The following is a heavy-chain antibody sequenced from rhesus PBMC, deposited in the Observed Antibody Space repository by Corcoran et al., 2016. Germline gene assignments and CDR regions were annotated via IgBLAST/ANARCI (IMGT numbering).Heavy chain of an antibody. CDR2: INTDTWNP. CDR1: GYTFTSYG. Sequence: QVQLVQSGAEVKQPGASVKVSCKASGYTFTSYGMDWVRQAHGQRLEWMGCINTDTWNPTYAQGVKERFTFSMDTSISTAYLQISSRKAEDTAVDYCASDYGLDSWGQGVVVTVSS. CDR3: ASDYGLDS. J-gene: IGHJ6*01. V-gene: IGHV7-114*01.